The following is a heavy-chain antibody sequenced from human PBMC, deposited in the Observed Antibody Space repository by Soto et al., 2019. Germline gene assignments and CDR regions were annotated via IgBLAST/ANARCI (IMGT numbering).Heavy chain of an antibody. V-gene: IGHV4-31*03. J-gene: IGHJ4*02. Sequence: SETLSLTCTVSGVSSSSGDYYWSWIRQHPGKGLEWIGYIYYSGSTYYNPPLKSRVTISVDTSKNQFSLKLSSVTAADTAVYYCARVYVDTAMVPASTFDYWGQGTLVTVSS. D-gene: IGHD5-18*01. CDR2: IYYSGST. CDR3: ARVYVDTAMVPASTFDY. CDR1: GVSSSSGDYY.